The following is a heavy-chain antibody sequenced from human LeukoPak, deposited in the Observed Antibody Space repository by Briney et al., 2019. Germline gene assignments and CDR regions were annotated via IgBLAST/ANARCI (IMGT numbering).Heavy chain of an antibody. CDR1: GYTFINYG. CDR2: ISTYNGNT. J-gene: IGHJ5*02. CDR3: ARDTKNGIGLHFWFDP. D-gene: IGHD4-11*01. V-gene: IGHV1-18*01. Sequence: ASVKVSCKASGYTFINYGISWVRQAPGQGLEWMGWISTYNGNTNYAQKFQGRVTMTTDTSTSTAYMELRILRSDDTAVYYCARDTKNGIGLHFWFDPWGQGTLVTVSS.